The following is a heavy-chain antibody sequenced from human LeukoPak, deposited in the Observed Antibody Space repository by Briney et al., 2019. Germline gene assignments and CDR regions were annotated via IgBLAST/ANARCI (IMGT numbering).Heavy chain of an antibody. V-gene: IGHV3-20*04. J-gene: IGHJ6*02. CDR1: GFTFDDYG. CDR2: INWNGVST. Sequence: GGSLRLSCAASGFTFDDYGLSWVRPAPGKGLELVSGINWNGVSTGYADSVQGRFTISRDNAKNSLYLQMNSLRAEDTALYYCARAVRPSCSNGICYQRDYYGMDVWGQGTTVTVSS. D-gene: IGHD2-8*01. CDR3: ARAVRPSCSNGICYQRDYYGMDV.